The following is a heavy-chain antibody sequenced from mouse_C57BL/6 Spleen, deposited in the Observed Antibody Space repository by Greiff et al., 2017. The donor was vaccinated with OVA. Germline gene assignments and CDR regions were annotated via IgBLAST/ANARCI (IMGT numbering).Heavy chain of an antibody. CDR2: IHPNSGST. CDR1: GYTFTSYW. CDR3: ARMIWSYFDY. J-gene: IGHJ2*01. Sequence: QVHVKQPGAELVKPGASVKLSCKASGYTFTSYWMHWVKQRPGQGLEWIGMIHPNSGSTNYNEKFKSKATLTVDKSSSTAYMQLSSLTSEDSAVYYCARMIWSYFDYWGQGTTLTVSS. D-gene: IGHD1-1*02. V-gene: IGHV1-64*01.